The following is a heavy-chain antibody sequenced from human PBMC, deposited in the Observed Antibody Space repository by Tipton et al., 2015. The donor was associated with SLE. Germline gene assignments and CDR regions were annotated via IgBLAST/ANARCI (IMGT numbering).Heavy chain of an antibody. CDR1: GGSISSGGYY. J-gene: IGHJ4*02. V-gene: IGHV4-31*03. Sequence: TLSLTCTVSGGSISSGGYYWSWIRQHPGKGLEWIGYIYYSGSTYYNPSLKSRVTISVDTSKNQFSLKLSSVTAADTAVYYCARGDSDFWSGYLSSFDSWGQGTLVPVPS. CDR2: IYYSGST. D-gene: IGHD3-3*01. CDR3: ARGDSDFWSGYLSSFDS.